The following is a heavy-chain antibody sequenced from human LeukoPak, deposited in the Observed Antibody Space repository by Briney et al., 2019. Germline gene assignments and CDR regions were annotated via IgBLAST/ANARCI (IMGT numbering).Heavy chain of an antibody. CDR3: AKDPEDYYDSSGYLP. CDR2: ISGSGGST. J-gene: IGHJ5*02. V-gene: IGHV3-23*01. D-gene: IGHD3-22*01. CDR1: GFTFSSYA. Sequence: GGSLRLSCAASGFTFSSYAMSWVRQAPGKGLEWVSAISGSGGSTYYADSVKGRFTISRDNSKNTLYPQMNSLRAEDTAVYYCAKDPEDYYDSSGYLPWGQGTLVTVSS.